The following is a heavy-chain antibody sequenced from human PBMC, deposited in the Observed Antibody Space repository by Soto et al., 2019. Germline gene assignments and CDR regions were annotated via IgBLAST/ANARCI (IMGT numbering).Heavy chain of an antibody. V-gene: IGHV3-21*01. J-gene: IGHJ6*02. CDR3: ARVHLVAGSAFYCAMDV. CDR2: ISGSGKDT. D-gene: IGHD6-6*01. Sequence: GGSLRLSCGASGFELTSSRMNWGRQAPGKGLEWVASISGSGKDTFCRHSVKGRFAISRDSAGTSLFLRMDSVKVEDTAVYHCARVHLVAGSAFYCAMDVWGPGTAVTVSS. CDR1: GFELTSSR.